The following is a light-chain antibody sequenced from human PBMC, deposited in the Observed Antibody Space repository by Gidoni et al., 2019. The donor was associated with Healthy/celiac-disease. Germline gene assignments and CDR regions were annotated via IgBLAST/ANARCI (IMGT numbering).Light chain of an antibody. CDR1: QSVSSY. CDR2: DAS. J-gene: IGKJ4*01. Sequence: EIVSTQCPATLSLSPGERATLSCRASQSVSSYLAWYQQKPGQAPRLLIYDASNRATGIPARFSGSGSGTDFTLTISSLEPEDFAVYYCQQRSNWPPLTFGGGTKVEIK. CDR3: QQRSNWPPLT. V-gene: IGKV3-11*01.